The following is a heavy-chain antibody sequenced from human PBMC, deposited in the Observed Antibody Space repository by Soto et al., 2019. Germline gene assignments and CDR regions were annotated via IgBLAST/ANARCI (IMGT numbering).Heavy chain of an antibody. CDR3: AKVRSDYVTSYFYT. Sequence: GGSLTLSCSSSGFTFSSYAIIWVRQAPGKGLEWVSAISGSGGSTYYADSVKGRFTISRDNSKNTLYLQMNSLRAEDTAVYYCAKVRSDYVTSYFYTWGQGTLLTISS. V-gene: IGHV3-23*01. D-gene: IGHD3-16*01. CDR2: ISGSGGST. CDR1: GFTFSSYA. J-gene: IGHJ5*02.